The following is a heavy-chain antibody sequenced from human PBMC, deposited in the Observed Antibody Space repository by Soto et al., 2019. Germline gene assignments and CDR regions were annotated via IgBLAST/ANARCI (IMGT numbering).Heavy chain of an antibody. J-gene: IGHJ4*02. CDR1: GFTFTRYS. Sequence: EVRLVESGGGLVKPGGSLRLSCAASGFTFTRYSMNWVRQAPGKGLEWVSSISSTTNYIYYGDSMKGRFTISRDNGKNSLYLEIHSLRAEDTAVYYCARESEDLTSNFDYWGQGTLVTVSS. CDR3: ARESEDLTSNFDY. CDR2: ISSTTNYI. V-gene: IGHV3-21*06.